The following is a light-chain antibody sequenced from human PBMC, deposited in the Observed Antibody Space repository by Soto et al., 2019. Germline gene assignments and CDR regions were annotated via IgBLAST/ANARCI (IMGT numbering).Light chain of an antibody. V-gene: IGKV3-20*01. CDR1: QSVASTY. J-gene: IGKJ3*01. Sequence: DIVLTQSPGTLSLSPGERATLSCRASQSVASTYFAWYQQKPGQAPTLLIYGASIRATGIPDRFSGSGSGTDCTLTISRLEPEDFAVYYCQQYGNSPPFTFGPGTKVDIK. CDR2: GAS. CDR3: QQYGNSPPFT.